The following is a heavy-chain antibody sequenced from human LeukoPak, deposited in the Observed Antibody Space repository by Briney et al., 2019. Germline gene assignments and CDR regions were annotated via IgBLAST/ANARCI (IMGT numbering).Heavy chain of an antibody. D-gene: IGHD3-9*01. J-gene: IGHJ5*02. CDR3: ARSGGGYDISP. Sequence: SETLSLTCTVFGGSISSSTSYWGWIRQPPGKGLEWIGSIYYSGSTNYNPSLKSRVTISVDTSKNQFSLKLSSVTAADTAVYYCARSGGGYDISPWGQGTLVTVSS. CDR2: IYYSGST. CDR1: GGSISSSTSY. V-gene: IGHV4-39*07.